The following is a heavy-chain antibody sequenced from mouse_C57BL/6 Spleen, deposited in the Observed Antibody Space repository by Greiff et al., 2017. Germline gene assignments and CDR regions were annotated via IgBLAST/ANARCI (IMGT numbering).Heavy chain of an antibody. CDR3: ARETETIFDY. J-gene: IGHJ2*01. V-gene: IGHV5-4*01. D-gene: IGHD1-1*02. CDR2: ISDGGSYT. CDR1: GFTFSSYA. Sequence: EVMLVESGGGLVKPGGSLKLSCAASGFTFSSYAMSWVRQTPEKRLEWVATISDGGSYTYYPDNVKGRFTISRDNAKNNLYLQMSHLKSEDTAMYYCARETETIFDYWGQGTTLTVSS.